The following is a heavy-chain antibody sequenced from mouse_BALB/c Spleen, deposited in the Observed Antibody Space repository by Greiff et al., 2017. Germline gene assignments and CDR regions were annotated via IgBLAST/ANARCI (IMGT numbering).Heavy chain of an antibody. V-gene: IGHV3-8*02. Sequence: EVKLMESGPSLVKPSQTLSLTCSVTGDSITSGYWNWIRKFPGNKLEYMGYISYSGSTYYNPSLKSRISITRDTSKNQYYLQLNSVTTEDTATYYCARERGSRGWFAYWGQGTLVTVSA. J-gene: IGHJ3*01. D-gene: IGHD3-1*01. CDR1: GDSITSGY. CDR2: ISYSGST. CDR3: ARERGSRGWFAY.